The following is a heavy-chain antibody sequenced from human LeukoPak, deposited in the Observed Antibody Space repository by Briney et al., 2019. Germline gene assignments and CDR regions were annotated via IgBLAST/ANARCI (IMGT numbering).Heavy chain of an antibody. Sequence: GGSLRLSCAASGFTFSSYAMSWVRQAPGKGLEWVGRIKSKTDGGTTDYAAPVKGRFTISRDDSKNTLYLQMNSLKTEDTAVYYCTTYCSSTSCYHRDAFDIWGQGTMVTVSS. D-gene: IGHD2-2*01. J-gene: IGHJ3*02. CDR1: GFTFSSYA. V-gene: IGHV3-15*01. CDR2: IKSKTDGGTT. CDR3: TTYCSSTSCYHRDAFDI.